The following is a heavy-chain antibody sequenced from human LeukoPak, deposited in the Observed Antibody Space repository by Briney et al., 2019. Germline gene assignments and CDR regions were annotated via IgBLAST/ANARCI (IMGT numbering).Heavy chain of an antibody. CDR1: GFTFSSYA. Sequence: PGGSLRLSCAASGFTFSSYAMSGVRQAPGKGLEWVSAISGSGGSTYYADSVKGRFTISRDNSKNTLYLQMNSLRAEDTAVYYCAKDLPPPRVVPLTPPGYWGQGTLVTVSS. J-gene: IGHJ4*02. V-gene: IGHV3-23*01. D-gene: IGHD2-2*01. CDR2: ISGSGGST. CDR3: AKDLPPPRVVPLTPPGY.